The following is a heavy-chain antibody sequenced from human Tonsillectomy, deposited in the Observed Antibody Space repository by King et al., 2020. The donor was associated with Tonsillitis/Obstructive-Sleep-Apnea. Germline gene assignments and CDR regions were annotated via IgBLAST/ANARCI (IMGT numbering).Heavy chain of an antibody. CDR2: VFYSGST. Sequence: VQLQESGPGLVKPSETLSLTCTVSGGSISNYYSWSWIRQPPGKGLAWIGYVFYSGSTYYNPPLKSRVTISGDTAKNQVSLKLNSVTAADTALYYCVRAGSGTAYYYNYVDVWGKGTTVTVSS. V-gene: IGHV4-59*01. CDR1: GGSISNYY. D-gene: IGHD1-26*01. J-gene: IGHJ6*03. CDR3: VRAGSGTAYYYNYVDV.